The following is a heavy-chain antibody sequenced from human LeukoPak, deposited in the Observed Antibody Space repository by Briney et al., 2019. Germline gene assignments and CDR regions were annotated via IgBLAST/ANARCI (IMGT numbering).Heavy chain of an antibody. CDR1: GFTFSSYA. J-gene: IGHJ4*02. CDR2: ISYDGSNK. Sequence: PGRSLRLSCAASGFTFSSYAMHWVRQAPGKGLEWVAVISYDGSNKYYADSVKGRFTISRDNSKNTLYLQMNSLRVEDTAVYYCARERGPTGTYDYWGQGTLVTVSS. CDR3: ARERGPTGTYDY. D-gene: IGHD1-1*01. V-gene: IGHV3-30*04.